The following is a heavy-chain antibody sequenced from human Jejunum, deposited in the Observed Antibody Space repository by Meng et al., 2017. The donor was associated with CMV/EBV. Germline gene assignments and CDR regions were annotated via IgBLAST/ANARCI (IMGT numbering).Heavy chain of an antibody. J-gene: IGHJ4*02. CDR3: AADAGHGDPLEY. D-gene: IGHD4-17*01. CDR2: VYSSGST. V-gene: IGHV4-4*07. Sequence: QVQLQRLGPGLVKPSTPLSPTCTVSTNSFTTYFWNWIRQPAGKGLEWIGRVYSSGSTSSHPSLRSRVLLSVDRSKNQFSLKLTSVTAADTAVYYCAADAGHGDPLEYWGQGTLVTVSS. CDR1: TNSFTTYF.